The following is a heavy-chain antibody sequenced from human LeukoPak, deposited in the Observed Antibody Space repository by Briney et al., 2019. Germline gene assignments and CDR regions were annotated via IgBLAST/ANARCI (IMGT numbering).Heavy chain of an antibody. CDR3: ARAEDYDILIGDY. D-gene: IGHD3-9*01. Sequence: GGSLRLSCAASGFTFSSYSMNWVRQAPGKGLEWVSSISSSSSYIYYADSVKGRFTISRDNAKNSLYLQMNSLGAEDTAVYYCARAEDYDILIGDYSGQGTVVTVSS. V-gene: IGHV3-21*01. CDR2: ISSSSSYI. J-gene: IGHJ4*02. CDR1: GFTFSSYS.